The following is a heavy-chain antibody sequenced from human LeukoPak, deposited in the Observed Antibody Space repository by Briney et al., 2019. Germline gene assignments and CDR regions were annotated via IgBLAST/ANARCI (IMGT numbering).Heavy chain of an antibody. CDR1: GDTFSSYA. Sequence: ASVKVSCKASGDTFSSYAISWVRQAPGQGLEWMGGISPIFGTANYAQEFQGRVTITADKSTSTAYMELSSLRSEDTAVYYCARGSMVRGVPPYLSFDYWGQGTLVTVSS. CDR2: ISPIFGTA. J-gene: IGHJ4*02. CDR3: ARGSMVRGVPPYLSFDY. D-gene: IGHD3-10*01. V-gene: IGHV1-69*06.